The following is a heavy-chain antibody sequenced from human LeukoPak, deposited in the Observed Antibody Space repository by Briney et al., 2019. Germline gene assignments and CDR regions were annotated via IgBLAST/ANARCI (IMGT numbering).Heavy chain of an antibody. J-gene: IGHJ4*02. Sequence: PGGSLRLSCAASGFTFDDYGMSWVRQAPGKGLEWVSGINWNGGSTGYADSVKGRFTISRDNAKNSLYLQMNSLRADDTAVYYCARDRRLQLWSPAGFDYWGQGTLVTASS. CDR3: ARDRRLQLWSPAGFDY. V-gene: IGHV3-20*04. D-gene: IGHD5-18*01. CDR2: INWNGGST. CDR1: GFTFDDYG.